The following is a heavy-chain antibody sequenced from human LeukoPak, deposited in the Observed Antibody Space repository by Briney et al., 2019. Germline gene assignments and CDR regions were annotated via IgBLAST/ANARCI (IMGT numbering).Heavy chain of an antibody. V-gene: IGHV4-59*01. CDR2: IYYSGST. D-gene: IGHD5-18*01. CDR3: ASSWDTAHSNWFDP. Sequence: SETLSLTCTVSGGSISSYYWSWIRQPPGKGLEWTGYIYYSGSTNYNPSLKSRVTISVDTSKNQFSLKLSSVTAADTAVYYCASSWDTAHSNWFDPWGQGTLVTVSS. CDR1: GGSISSYY. J-gene: IGHJ5*02.